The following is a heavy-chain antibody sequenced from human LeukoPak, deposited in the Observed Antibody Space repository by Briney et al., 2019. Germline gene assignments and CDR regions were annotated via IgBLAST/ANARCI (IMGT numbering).Heavy chain of an antibody. D-gene: IGHD6-19*01. V-gene: IGHV3-15*01. J-gene: IGHJ4*02. CDR3: ASWAPGIAVAIY. CDR2: IKSKTDGGTT. CDR1: GFTFSNAW. Sequence: GGSLRLSCAASGFTFSNAWMSWVRQAPGKGLEWVGRIKSKTDGGTTDYAAPVKGRFTISRDDSKNTPYLQMNSLKTEDTAVYYCASWAPGIAVAIYWGQGTLVTVSS.